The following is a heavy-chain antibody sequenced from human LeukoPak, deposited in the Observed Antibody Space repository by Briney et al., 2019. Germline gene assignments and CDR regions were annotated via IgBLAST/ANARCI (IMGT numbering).Heavy chain of an antibody. CDR2: INSDGSTT. J-gene: IGHJ3*02. Sequence: GGSLRLSCAASGFALSSYWMHWVRQVPGKGLVWVSRINSDGSTTGYADSVKGRFTISRDNAKNTLYLQMNSPRAEDTAVYYCARRDVLEIWGQGTLVTVSS. CDR1: GFALSSYW. V-gene: IGHV3-74*01. CDR3: ARRDVLEI.